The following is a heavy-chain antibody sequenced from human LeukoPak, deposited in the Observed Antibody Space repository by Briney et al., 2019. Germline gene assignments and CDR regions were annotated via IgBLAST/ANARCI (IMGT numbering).Heavy chain of an antibody. V-gene: IGHV4-59*01. J-gene: IGHJ4*02. D-gene: IGHD6-19*01. Sequence: SETLTLTCTVSGDSIGTYYWSWIRRPPGKGLEWIGHVYYAGITDYNPSLQSRVTISVDPSRNQLSLKLNSVTAADTAVYYCARQGYKSGWYPTFDFWGPGTQVIVSS. CDR3: ARQGYKSGWYPTFDF. CDR1: GDSIGTYY. CDR2: VYYAGIT.